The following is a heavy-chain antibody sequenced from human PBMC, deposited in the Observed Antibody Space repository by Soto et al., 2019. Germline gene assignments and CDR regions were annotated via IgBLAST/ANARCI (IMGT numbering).Heavy chain of an antibody. V-gene: IGHV1-18*04. CDR3: ARDGWFGELLTFDY. D-gene: IGHD3-10*01. CDR2: ISAYNGNT. J-gene: IGHJ4*02. Sequence: ASVKVSCKASGYTFTSYGLSWVRQAPGQGLEWIGWISAYNGNTNYAQKLQGRVTMTTDTSTSTAYMELRSLRSDDTAVYYCARDGWFGELLTFDYWGQGTLVTVSS. CDR1: GYTFTSYG.